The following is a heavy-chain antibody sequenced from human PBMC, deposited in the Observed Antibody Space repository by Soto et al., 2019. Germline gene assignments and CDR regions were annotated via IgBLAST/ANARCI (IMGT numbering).Heavy chain of an antibody. V-gene: IGHV1-69*02. CDR2: IIPILGIA. CDR3: ARISGDFDAGAFDI. Sequence: QVQLVQSGAEVKKPGSSVKVSCKASGGTFSSYTISWVRQAPGQGLEWMGRIIPILGIANYAQKFQGRVTITADKSTSTAYMELSSLRSEDTAVYYCARISGDFDAGAFDIWGQGTMVTVSS. CDR1: GGTFSSYT. J-gene: IGHJ3*02. D-gene: IGHD4-17*01.